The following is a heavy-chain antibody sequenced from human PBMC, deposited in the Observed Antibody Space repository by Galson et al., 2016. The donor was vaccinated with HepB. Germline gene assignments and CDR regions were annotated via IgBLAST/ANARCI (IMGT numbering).Heavy chain of an antibody. Sequence: SLRLSCAASGLTFNNAWMTWVRQAPGKGLEWVGRIKSKIDGGTTEYAEPVKGGFTISTDDSENTVYLQMDSLITEDTAVYYCTTMLSYCSSTSCWGQGTLVTVSS. J-gene: IGHJ4*02. V-gene: IGHV3-15*01. D-gene: IGHD2-2*01. CDR1: GLTFNNAW. CDR3: TTMLSYCSSTSC. CDR2: IKSKIDGGTT.